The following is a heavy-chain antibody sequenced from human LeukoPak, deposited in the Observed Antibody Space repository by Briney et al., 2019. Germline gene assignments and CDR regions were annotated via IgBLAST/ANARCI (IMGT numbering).Heavy chain of an antibody. J-gene: IGHJ4*02. CDR1: GFTFSSYW. Sequence: PGGSLRLSCAASGFTFSSYWMHWVRQAPGKGLVWVSRINSDGSSTSYADSVKGRFTISRDNAKNTLYLQMNSLRAEDTAVYYCASDVVVTAHRPFDYWGQGTLVTVSS. V-gene: IGHV3-74*01. CDR3: ASDVVVTAHRPFDY. D-gene: IGHD2-21*02. CDR2: INSDGSST.